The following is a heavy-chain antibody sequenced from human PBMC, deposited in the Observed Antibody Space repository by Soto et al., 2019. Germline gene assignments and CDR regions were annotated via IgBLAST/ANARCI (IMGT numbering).Heavy chain of an antibody. CDR1: GGSISSISYY. CDR2: IYYSGST. Sequence: PSETLSLTCTVSGGSISSISYYWGWIRQPPGKGLEWIGSIYYSGSTYYNPSLKSRVTISVDTSKNQFSLKLSSVTAADTAVYYCARHIPTYYDILTGYYKVIWGRDWFDPWDQGTLVTVSS. D-gene: IGHD3-9*01. CDR3: ARHIPTYYDILTGYYKVIWGRDWFDP. V-gene: IGHV4-39*01. J-gene: IGHJ5*02.